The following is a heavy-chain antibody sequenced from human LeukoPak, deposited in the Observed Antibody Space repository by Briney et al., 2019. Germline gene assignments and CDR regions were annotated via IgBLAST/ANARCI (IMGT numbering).Heavy chain of an antibody. CDR2: ISGSGGST. CDR3: AKDHRANIAVAGDYFDY. V-gene: IGHV3-23*01. J-gene: IGHJ4*02. D-gene: IGHD6-19*01. CDR1: GFTFSSYA. Sequence: GGSLRLSCAASGFTFSSYAMSWVRQAPGKGLEWVSSISGSGGSTYYADSVKGRFTISRDNSKNTLYLQMNSLRAEDTAVYYCAKDHRANIAVAGDYFDYWGQGTLVTVSS.